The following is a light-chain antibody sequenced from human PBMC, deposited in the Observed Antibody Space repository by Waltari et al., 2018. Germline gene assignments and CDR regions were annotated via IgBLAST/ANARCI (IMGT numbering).Light chain of an antibody. CDR3: MQTLQSRT. CDR1: QSLLHSNGYTS. Sequence: DIVMTQSPLSLPVTPGEPASISCRSSQSLLHSNGYTSLSWYLQKAGQSPPLLIYLVSYRASGVPDRCSGSGSGTDFTLKISRVEADDVGVYYCMQTLQSRTLGQGTKVEI. V-gene: IGKV2-28*01. J-gene: IGKJ1*01. CDR2: LVS.